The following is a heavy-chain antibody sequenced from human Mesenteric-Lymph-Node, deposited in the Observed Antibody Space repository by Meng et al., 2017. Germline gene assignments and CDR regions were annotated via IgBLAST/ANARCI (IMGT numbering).Heavy chain of an antibody. CDR2: IIPIFGTA. CDR1: GYSFSCDY. Sequence: SVKVSCKASGYSFSCDYMHWVRQAPGQGLEWMGGIIPIFGTANYAQKFQGRVTITTDESTSTAYMELSSLRSEDTAVYYCARSAIGDYYYGMDVWGRGPS. CDR3: ARSAIGDYYYGMDV. J-gene: IGHJ6*02. D-gene: IGHD5-18*01. V-gene: IGHV1-69*05.